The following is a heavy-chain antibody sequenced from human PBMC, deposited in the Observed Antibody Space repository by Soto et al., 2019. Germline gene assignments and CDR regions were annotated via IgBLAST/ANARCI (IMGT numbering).Heavy chain of an antibody. J-gene: IGHJ4*02. CDR1: GFTFSSYA. CDR2: ISSNGGST. V-gene: IGHV3-64D*06. CDR3: VKMGAKSIRLTHFGY. D-gene: IGHD3-16*01. Sequence: GGSLRLSCSACGFTFSSYAMHWVRQDPGKGLEYVSAISSNGGSTYYADSVKGRFTISRDNSKNTLYLQMSSLRAEDTAVYYCVKMGAKSIRLTHFGYWGQGTLVTGSS.